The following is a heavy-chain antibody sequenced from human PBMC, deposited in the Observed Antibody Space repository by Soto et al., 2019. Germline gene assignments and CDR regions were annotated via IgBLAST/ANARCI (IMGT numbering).Heavy chain of an antibody. Sequence: SVKVSCKASGGTFSSYAISWVRQAPGQGLEWMGGIIPIFGTANYAQKFQGRVTITADESTSTAYMELSSLRSEDTAVYYCARGDCSGGSCYFKFDYWGPGTLVTVSS. J-gene: IGHJ4*02. CDR3: ARGDCSGGSCYFKFDY. D-gene: IGHD2-15*01. V-gene: IGHV1-69*13. CDR2: IIPIFGTA. CDR1: GGTFSSYA.